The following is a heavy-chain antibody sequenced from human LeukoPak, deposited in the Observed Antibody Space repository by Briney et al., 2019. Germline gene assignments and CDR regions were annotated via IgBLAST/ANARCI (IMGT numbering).Heavy chain of an antibody. CDR2: ISAYNGNT. V-gene: IGHV1-18*01. Sequence: ASVKVSCKASGCTFTSYDISWVRQAPGQGLEWMGWISAYNGNTNYAQKVQGRVTMTTDTYTSTAYMELRSLRSDDTAVYYCARELAVAGTVDYWGQGTLVTVSS. J-gene: IGHJ4*02. D-gene: IGHD6-19*01. CDR1: GCTFTSYD. CDR3: ARELAVAGTVDY.